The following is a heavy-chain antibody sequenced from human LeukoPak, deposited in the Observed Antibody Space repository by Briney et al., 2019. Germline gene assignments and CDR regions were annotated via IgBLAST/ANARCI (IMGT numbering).Heavy chain of an antibody. D-gene: IGHD4-23*01. CDR3: ARDAFDYGGNGAFDI. Sequence: GGSLRLSCAASGFTFSSYSMNWVRQAPGKGLEWVSYISSSSSTIYYADSVKGRFTISRDSAKNSLYLQMNSLRAEDTAVYYCARDAFDYGGNGAFDIWGQGTMVTVSS. CDR2: ISSSSSTI. CDR1: GFTFSSYS. J-gene: IGHJ3*02. V-gene: IGHV3-48*01.